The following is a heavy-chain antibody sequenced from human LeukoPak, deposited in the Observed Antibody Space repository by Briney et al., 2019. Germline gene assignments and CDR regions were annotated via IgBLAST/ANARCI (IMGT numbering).Heavy chain of an antibody. CDR1: GGSFSGYY. V-gene: IGHV4-34*01. D-gene: IGHD3-22*01. Sequence: TSETLSLTCAVYGGSFSGYYWSWIRQPPGKGLEWIGEINHSGSTNYNPSLKSRVTISVDTSKNQFSLKLSSVTAADTAVYYCARLGRRGYYDSSGYWYAFDIWGQGTMVTVSS. J-gene: IGHJ3*02. CDR3: ARLGRRGYYDSSGYWYAFDI. CDR2: INHSGST.